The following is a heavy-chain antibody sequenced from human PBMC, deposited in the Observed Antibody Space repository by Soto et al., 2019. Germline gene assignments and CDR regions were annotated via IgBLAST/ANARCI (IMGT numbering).Heavy chain of an antibody. CDR3: AISGRIAVAGDYYYYGMDV. Sequence: GASVKVSCKASGYTFTGYYMHWVRQAPGQGLEWMGWINPNSGGTNYAQKLQGWVTMTRDTSISTAYMELSRLRSDDTAVYYCAISGRIAVAGDYYYYGMDVWGQGTTVTVSS. CDR1: GYTFTGYY. J-gene: IGHJ6*02. CDR2: INPNSGGT. D-gene: IGHD6-19*01. V-gene: IGHV1-2*04.